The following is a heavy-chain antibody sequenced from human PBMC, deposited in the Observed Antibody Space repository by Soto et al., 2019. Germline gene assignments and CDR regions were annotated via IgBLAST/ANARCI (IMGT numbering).Heavy chain of an antibody. J-gene: IGHJ2*01. V-gene: IGHV3-23*01. CDR1: GFTFSSYA. CDR3: ATARGELRYGYFDL. D-gene: IGHD1-26*01. Sequence: EVQLLESGGGLVQPGGSLRLSCAASGFTFSSYAMTWVRQAPGTGPEWAPGISGSGVRTYYADSVKGRFTISRDTSKTTLYLPMNSQGAEDTAGYYCATARGELRYGYFDLWGRGTLFTVAS. CDR2: ISGSGVRT.